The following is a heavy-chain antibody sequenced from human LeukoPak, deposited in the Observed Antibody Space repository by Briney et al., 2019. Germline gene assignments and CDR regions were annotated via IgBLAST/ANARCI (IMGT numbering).Heavy chain of an antibody. CDR3: AKDCSRTSCLSAD. CDR1: GFTFSSYG. Sequence: GRSLRLSCAASGFTFSSYGMHWVRQAPGKGLEWVAVISYDGSNKYYADSVKGRFTISRDNSKNTLYLQMNSLRAEDTAVYYCAKDCSRTSCLSADWGQGTLVTVSS. CDR2: ISYDGSNK. J-gene: IGHJ4*02. D-gene: IGHD2-2*01. V-gene: IGHV3-30*18.